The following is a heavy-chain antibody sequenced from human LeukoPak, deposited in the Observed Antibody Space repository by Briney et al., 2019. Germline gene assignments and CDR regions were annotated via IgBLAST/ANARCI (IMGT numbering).Heavy chain of an antibody. Sequence: ASVKVSCKASGYTFTSYYMHWVRQAPGQGLEWMGIINPSGGSTSYAQKFQGRVTMTRDTSTSTVYMELSSLRSEDTAVYYCAREWGVATPGGWFDPWGQGTLVTVSS. CDR2: INPSGGST. CDR1: GYTFTSYY. CDR3: AREWGVATPGGWFDP. V-gene: IGHV1-46*01. D-gene: IGHD5-12*01. J-gene: IGHJ5*02.